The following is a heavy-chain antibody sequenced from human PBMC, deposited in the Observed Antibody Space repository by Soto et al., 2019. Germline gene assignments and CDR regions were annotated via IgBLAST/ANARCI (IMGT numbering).Heavy chain of an antibody. J-gene: IGHJ4*02. CDR3: ARATKPYYYDSSGSYFDY. V-gene: IGHV1-69*13. CDR2: IIPIFGTA. CDR1: GGTFSSYA. D-gene: IGHD3-22*01. Sequence: ASVKVSCKASGGTFSSYAISWVRQAPGQGLEWMGGIIPIFGTANYAQKFQGRVTITADESTSTAYMELSSLRSEDTAVYYCARATKPYYYDSSGSYFDYWGQGTLVTVSS.